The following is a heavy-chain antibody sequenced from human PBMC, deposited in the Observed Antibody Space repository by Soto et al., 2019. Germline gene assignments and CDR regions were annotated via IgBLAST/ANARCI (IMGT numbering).Heavy chain of an antibody. V-gene: IGHV4-34*01. CDR2: INHSGST. CDR1: GGSFSGYY. D-gene: IGHD3-16*01. J-gene: IGHJ5*02. CDR3: ARGGGLVSFDP. Sequence: QVQLQQWGAGLLKPSETLSLTCAVYGGSFSGYYWSWIRQPPGKGLEWIGEINHSGSTNYNPSLKSRVTLSVDTSKNQFSLKLSSVTAADTAVYYCARGGGLVSFDPWGQGTLVTVSS.